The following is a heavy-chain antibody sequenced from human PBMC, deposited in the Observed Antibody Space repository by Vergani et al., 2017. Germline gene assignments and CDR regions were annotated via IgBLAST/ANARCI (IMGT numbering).Heavy chain of an antibody. D-gene: IGHD3-9*01. V-gene: IGHV3-7*03. Sequence: EVQLVESGGGVVQPGRSLRLSCAASGFTFSSYGMHWVRQAPGKGLEWVANIKQDGSEKYYVDSVKGRFTISRDNAKNSLYLQMNSLRAEDTAVYYCARAHYDILTGYYYYGMDVWGQGTTVTVSS. CDR3: ARAHYDILTGYYYYGMDV. CDR2: IKQDGSEK. CDR1: GFTFSSYG. J-gene: IGHJ6*02.